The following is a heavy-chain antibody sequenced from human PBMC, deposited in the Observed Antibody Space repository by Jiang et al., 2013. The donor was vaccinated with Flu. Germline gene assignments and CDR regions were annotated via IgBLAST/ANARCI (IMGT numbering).Heavy chain of an antibody. J-gene: IGHJ6*02. CDR3: ARERGYSGSFVYSYYYYYGMDV. D-gene: IGHD1-26*01. V-gene: IGHV3-7*01. CDR1: GFTFSSYW. Sequence: GLVQPGGSLRLSCAASGFTFSSYWMSWVRQAPGKGLEWVANIKQDGSEKYYVDSVKGRFTISRDNAKNSLYLQMNSLRAEDTAVYYCARERGYSGSFVYSYYYYYGMDVWGQGTTVTVSS. CDR2: IKQDGSEK.